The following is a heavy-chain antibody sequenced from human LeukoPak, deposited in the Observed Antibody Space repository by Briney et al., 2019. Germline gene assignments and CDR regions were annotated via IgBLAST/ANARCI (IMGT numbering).Heavy chain of an antibody. V-gene: IGHV1-18*01. CDR2: ISAYNGNT. Sequence: GASVKVSCKASGGTFSSYAISWVRQAPGQGLEWMGWISAYNGNTNYAQKLQGRVTMTTDTSTSTAYMELRSLRSDDTAVYYCAIGGGYYGSGSYYKNWFDPWGQGTLVTVSS. CDR3: AIGGGYYGSGSYYKNWFDP. D-gene: IGHD3-10*01. CDR1: GGTFSSYA. J-gene: IGHJ5*02.